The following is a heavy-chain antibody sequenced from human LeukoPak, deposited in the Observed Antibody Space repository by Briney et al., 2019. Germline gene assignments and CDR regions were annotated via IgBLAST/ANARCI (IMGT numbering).Heavy chain of an antibody. Sequence: PGGSLRLSCAASGFTFSNYAMHWVRQAPGKGLEWVAVISYDGSNKYYADSVKGRFTISRDSSKNTLYLQMNSLRAEDTAVYYCARDLRFELWFGESSALHYWGQGTLVTVSS. D-gene: IGHD3-10*01. CDR3: ARDLRFELWFGESSALHY. CDR2: ISYDGSNK. CDR1: GFTFSNYA. V-gene: IGHV3-30-3*01. J-gene: IGHJ4*02.